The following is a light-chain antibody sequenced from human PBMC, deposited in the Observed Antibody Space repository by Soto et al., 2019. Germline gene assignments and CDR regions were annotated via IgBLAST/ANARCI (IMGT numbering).Light chain of an antibody. Sequence: SALTQPASVSGSPGQSITISCTGTSSDVGGYNYVSWYQQHPGKAPKLMIYDVSNRPSGVSNRFSGSKFGNTASLTISGLQAEDEADYYCSSYTSSSTRVFGTGTKLTVL. V-gene: IGLV2-14*01. CDR1: SSDVGGYNY. CDR3: SSYTSSSTRV. CDR2: DVS. J-gene: IGLJ1*01.